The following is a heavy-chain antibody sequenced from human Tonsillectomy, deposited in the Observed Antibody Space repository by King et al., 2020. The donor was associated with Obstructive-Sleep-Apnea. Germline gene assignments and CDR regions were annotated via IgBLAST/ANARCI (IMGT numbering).Heavy chain of an antibody. D-gene: IGHD6-19*01. Sequence: VQLVESGGGVVQPGRSLRLSCAASGFTFSNHAMHWGRQAPGKGLEWVAVISYDENSKFCADSVKGRCTISSDNSKNALYLQMNSLRAEDTAVYYCAGESGWTSATIFYGMDAWGQGTTVTVSS. CDR3: AGESGWTSATIFYGMDA. J-gene: IGHJ6*02. CDR2: ISYDENSK. V-gene: IGHV3-30*04. CDR1: GFTFSNHA.